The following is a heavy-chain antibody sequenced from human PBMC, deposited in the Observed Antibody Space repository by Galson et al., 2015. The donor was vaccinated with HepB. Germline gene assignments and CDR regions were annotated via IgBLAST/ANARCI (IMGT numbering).Heavy chain of an antibody. Sequence: SLRLSCAASGVTSGRYGMHWVRQAPGKGLEWVAVIWYDGSNNYYADSVKGRFTISRDNSKNTLYLRMNSLRAEDTAVYYCARDRTPMRRPGVVPAAPLDYWGQGTLVTVSS. V-gene: IGHV3-33*01. D-gene: IGHD2-2*01. CDR2: IWYDGSNN. CDR3: ARDRTPMRRPGVVPAAPLDY. J-gene: IGHJ4*02. CDR1: GVTSGRYG.